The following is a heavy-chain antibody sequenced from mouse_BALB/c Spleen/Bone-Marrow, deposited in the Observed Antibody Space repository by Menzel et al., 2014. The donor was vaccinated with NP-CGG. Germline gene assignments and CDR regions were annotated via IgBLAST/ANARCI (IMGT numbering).Heavy chain of an antibody. D-gene: IGHD2-1*01. J-gene: IGHJ2*01. CDR1: GYTFTDFW. CDR3: ARVYYGNLDH. Sequence: QVQLQQPGAELVRPGSSVKISCKASGYTFTDFWMNWVKQRPGQGLEWIGQIHPGDGDTNNNGKFKGKATLTTDKSSSTAYMQLSSLSSEDSAVYFCARVYYGNLDHWGQGTTLTVSS. V-gene: IGHV1-80*01. CDR2: IHPGDGDT.